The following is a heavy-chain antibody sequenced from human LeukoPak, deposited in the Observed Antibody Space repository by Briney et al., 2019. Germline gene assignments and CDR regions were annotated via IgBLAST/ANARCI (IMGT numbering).Heavy chain of an antibody. D-gene: IGHD6-25*01. CDR1: GFTFSSYW. Sequence: PGGSLRLSCAASGFTFSSYWMSWVRQAPGRGLEWVANIKQDGSEKYYVDSVKGRFTISRDNAKNSLFLQMNSLRAEDTAVYFCAISATARGGFDFWGQGTLVTVSS. CDR2: IKQDGSEK. V-gene: IGHV3-7*01. J-gene: IGHJ4*02. CDR3: AISATARGGFDF.